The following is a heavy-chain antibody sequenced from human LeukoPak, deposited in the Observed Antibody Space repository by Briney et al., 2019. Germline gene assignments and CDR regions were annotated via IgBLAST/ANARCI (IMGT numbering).Heavy chain of an antibody. CDR2: IYHSGSP. Sequence: SGTLSLTCAVSGGSISSNNWWGWVRQPPGKGLEWIGEIYHSGSPNYSPSLKSRVTISVDKSRNHFSLNLSSVTAADTAVYYCARGGVPRFLEWLFTGFFDYWGQGTLVTVCS. V-gene: IGHV4-4*02. CDR3: ARGGVPRFLEWLFTGFFDY. D-gene: IGHD3-3*01. CDR1: GGSISSNNW. J-gene: IGHJ4*02.